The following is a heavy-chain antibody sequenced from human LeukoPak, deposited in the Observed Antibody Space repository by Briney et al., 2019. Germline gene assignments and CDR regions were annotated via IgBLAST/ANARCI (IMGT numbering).Heavy chain of an antibody. CDR1: GFTFTYYT. D-gene: IGHD3-10*01. CDR3: ARDFYGSGTSVY. Sequence: GGSLRLSCAASGFTFTYYTMNWVRQAPGKGLEWVSSISGDSAYMYYADSVKGRFTISRDNAKNSLYLQMNSLRVGDTAVYYCARDFYGSGTSVYWGQGILVTVSS. J-gene: IGHJ4*02. CDR2: ISGDSAYM. V-gene: IGHV3-21*01.